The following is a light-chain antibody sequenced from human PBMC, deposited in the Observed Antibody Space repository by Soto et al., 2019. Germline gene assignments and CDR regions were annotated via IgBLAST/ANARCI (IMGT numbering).Light chain of an antibody. J-gene: IGKJ2*01. Sequence: EIVLTQSPGTLSLSPGERATLSCRASQSVSSSYIAWYQQKPGQAPRLLIYGASSRATGIPARFGGSGSGTDFTLTISRLEPEDCAVYYCQQYRSSPYTFGQGTKLEIK. V-gene: IGKV3-20*01. CDR1: QSVSSSY. CDR3: QQYRSSPYT. CDR2: GAS.